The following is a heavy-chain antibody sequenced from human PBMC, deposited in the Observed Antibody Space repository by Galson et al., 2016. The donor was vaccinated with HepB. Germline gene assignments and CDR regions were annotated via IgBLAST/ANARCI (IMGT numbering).Heavy chain of an antibody. Sequence: SLRLSCATSGFTFNNYGINWVRLAPGKGLEWVAVISYDGNNRHYADAVKGRFTISRDSSTNTVYLQMNSLRADDTAVYFCARDRGLLHYYYGMDVWGQGTTVTVSS. J-gene: IGHJ6*02. CDR1: GFTFNNYG. CDR2: ISYDGNNR. V-gene: IGHV3-33*08. CDR3: ARDRGLLHYYYGMDV. D-gene: IGHD4-17*01.